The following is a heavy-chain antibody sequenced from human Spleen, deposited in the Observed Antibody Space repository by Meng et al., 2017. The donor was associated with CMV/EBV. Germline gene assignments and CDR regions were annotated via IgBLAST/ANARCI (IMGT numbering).Heavy chain of an antibody. CDR2: IYYSGST. CDR3: EGVDKDWGGGRSFDY. D-gene: IGHD7-27*01. Sequence: SETLSLTCTVSGGSISSSSYYWGWIRHPPGKGLEWIGSIYYSGSTHYNPSLKSRVTRSVDTSKNQFSLKMSSVTAVDTAVYYCEGVDKDWGGGRSFDYWGQGTLVTVSS. J-gene: IGHJ4*02. V-gene: IGHV4-39*07. CDR1: GGSISSSSYY.